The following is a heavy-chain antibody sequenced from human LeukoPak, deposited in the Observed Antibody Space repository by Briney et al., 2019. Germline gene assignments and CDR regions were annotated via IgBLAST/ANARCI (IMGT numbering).Heavy chain of an antibody. CDR2: ISSSSTI. J-gene: IGHJ4*02. Sequence: PGGSLRLSCAASGFTFSSYSMNWVRQAPGKGLEWVSYISSSSTIYYADSVKGRFTISRDNAKNSLYLQMNSLRAEDTAVYYCAYQGEFRAFDYWGQGTLVTVSS. CDR1: GFTFSSYS. CDR3: AYQGEFRAFDY. D-gene: IGHD3-10*01. V-gene: IGHV3-48*01.